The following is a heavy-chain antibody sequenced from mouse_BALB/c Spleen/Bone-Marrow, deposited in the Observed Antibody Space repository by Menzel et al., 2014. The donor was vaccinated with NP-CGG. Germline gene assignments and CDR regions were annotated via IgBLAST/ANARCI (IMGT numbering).Heavy chain of an antibody. CDR1: GFNIKDTY. Sequence: EVQVVESGAELVKPGASVKLSCTASGFNIKDTYMHWVKQRTEQGLEWIGRIDPANGNTKYDPKFQGKATVTADTSSNTAYLQLSSLTSEDTAVYYCAPYYYGSSLFPYWGQGTLVPFSA. D-gene: IGHD1-1*01. CDR2: IDPANGNT. J-gene: IGHJ3*01. CDR3: APYYYGSSLFPY. V-gene: IGHV14-3*02.